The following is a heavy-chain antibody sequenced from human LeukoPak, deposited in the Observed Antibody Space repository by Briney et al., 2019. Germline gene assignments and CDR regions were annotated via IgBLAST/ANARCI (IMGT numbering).Heavy chain of an antibody. V-gene: IGHV3-23*01. CDR2: ISGSGGST. CDR3: AKDSGTMVRGVFDY. Sequence: GRSLRLSCAASGFTFSSYGMHWVRQAPGKGLEWVSAISGSGGSTYYADSVKGRFTISRDNSKNTLYLQMNSLRAEDTAVYYCAKDSGTMVRGVFDYWGQGTLVTVSS. D-gene: IGHD3-10*01. J-gene: IGHJ4*02. CDR1: GFTFSSYG.